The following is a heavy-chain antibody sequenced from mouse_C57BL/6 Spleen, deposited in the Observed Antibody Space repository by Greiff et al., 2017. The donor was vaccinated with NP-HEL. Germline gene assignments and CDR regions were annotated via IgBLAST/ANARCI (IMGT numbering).Heavy chain of an antibody. D-gene: IGHD1-1*02. CDR1: GYTFTSYW. V-gene: IGHV1-69*01. CDR2: IDPSDSYT. Sequence: QVQLQQPGAELVMPGASVKLSCKASGYTFTSYWMHWVKQRPGQGLEWIGEIDPSDSYTNYNQKFKGKSTLTVDKSSSTAYMQLSSLTSEDSAVYYCARIGSWGDYWGQGTSVTVSS. CDR3: ARIGSWGDY. J-gene: IGHJ4*01.